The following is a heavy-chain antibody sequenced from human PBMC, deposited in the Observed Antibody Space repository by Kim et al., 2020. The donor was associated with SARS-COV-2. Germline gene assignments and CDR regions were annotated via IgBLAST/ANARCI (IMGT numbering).Heavy chain of an antibody. CDR3: ARDRMISEYGSGSYLDY. Sequence: ASVKVSCKASGYTFTSYYMHWVRQAPGQGLEWMGIINPSGGSTSYAQKFQGRVTMTRDTSTSTVYMELSSLRSEDTAVYYCARDRMISEYGSGSYLDYWGQGTLVTVSS. D-gene: IGHD3-10*01. CDR2: INPSGGST. V-gene: IGHV1-46*01. CDR1: GYTFTSYY. J-gene: IGHJ4*02.